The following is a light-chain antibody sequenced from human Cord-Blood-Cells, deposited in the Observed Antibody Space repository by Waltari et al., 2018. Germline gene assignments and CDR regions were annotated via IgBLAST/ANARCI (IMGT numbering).Light chain of an antibody. V-gene: IGKV1-33*01. Sequence: DIQMTQSPSSLSASVGDRVTITCQASQDISNYLNWYQQKPGKVPKLLIYDASNLETGVPSRFSGSGSGTDFTFTISSLQPEDIATYYCQQYDNLLLTFGGGTKVEIK. CDR3: QQYDNLLLT. J-gene: IGKJ4*01. CDR2: DAS. CDR1: QDISNY.